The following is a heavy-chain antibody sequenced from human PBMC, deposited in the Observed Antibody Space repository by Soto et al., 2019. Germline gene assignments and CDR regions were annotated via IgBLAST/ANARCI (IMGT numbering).Heavy chain of an antibody. CDR1: GYTFSSYG. D-gene: IGHD6-19*01. J-gene: IGHJ6*02. V-gene: IGHV1-18*04. CDR2: IRVYSGKT. CDR3: ARSAMAGDYYYYGMDV. Sequence: QVQLVQSGAEVKKPGASVKVSCKASGYTFSSYGITWVRQAPGQGLEWMGWIRVYSGKTSYAQKRQERVTMSTDTSTSTAYMELRSLRSDDTAFYYCARSAMAGDYYYYGMDVWGRGTTVTVSS.